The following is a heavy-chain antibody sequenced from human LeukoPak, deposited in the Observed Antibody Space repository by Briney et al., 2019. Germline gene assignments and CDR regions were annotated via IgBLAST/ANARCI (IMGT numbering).Heavy chain of an antibody. V-gene: IGHV3-7*01. J-gene: IGHJ4*02. D-gene: IGHD3-16*02. CDR2: IKQDGSEK. CDR1: GFTFSSYW. CDR3: ARTYYDYAWGSYPY. Sequence: GGSLRLSCAASGFTFSSYWMSWVRQAPGKGLEWVANIKQDGSEKYYVDSVKGRFTISRDNAKNSLYLQMNSLRAEDTAVYYCARTYYDYAWGSYPYWGQGTLVTVSS.